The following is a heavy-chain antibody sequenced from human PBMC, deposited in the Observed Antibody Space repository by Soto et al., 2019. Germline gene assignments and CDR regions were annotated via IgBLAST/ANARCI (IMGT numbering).Heavy chain of an antibody. J-gene: IGHJ4*02. CDR2: IYYSGST. CDR3: ARGPGDYLEPYFDY. Sequence: KPSETLSLTCTVSGGSISSYYWSWIRQPPGKGLEWIGYIYYSGSTNYNPSLKSRVTISVDTSKNQFSLKLSSVTAADTAVYYCARGPGDYLEPYFDYWGQGTLVTVSS. CDR1: GGSISSYY. D-gene: IGHD4-17*01. V-gene: IGHV4-59*01.